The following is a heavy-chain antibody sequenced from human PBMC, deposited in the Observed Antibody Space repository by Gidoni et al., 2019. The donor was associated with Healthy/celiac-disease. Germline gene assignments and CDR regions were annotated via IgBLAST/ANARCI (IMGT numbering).Heavy chain of an antibody. J-gene: IGHJ4*02. Sequence: EVQLLESGGGLVQPGGSLRLSCAASGFTFRRVALSWVRQAPGKGLEWVSAISGSGGSTYYADSVKGRFTSSRDNSKNTLYLQMNSLRAEDTAVYYCAKGPHSFVGATTSRGSIDYWGQGTLVTVSS. CDR3: AKGPHSFVGATTSRGSIDY. CDR1: GFTFRRVA. D-gene: IGHD1-26*01. V-gene: IGHV3-23*01. CDR2: ISGSGGST.